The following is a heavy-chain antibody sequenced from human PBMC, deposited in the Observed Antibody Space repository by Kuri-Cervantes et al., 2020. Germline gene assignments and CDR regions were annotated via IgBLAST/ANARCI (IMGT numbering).Heavy chain of an antibody. V-gene: IGHV1-2*02. D-gene: IGHD2-15*01. CDR1: GYTFTGYY. Sequence: ASVKVSCKASGYTFTGYYMHWVRQAPGQGLEWMGWINPNSGGTNYAQKFQGRVTMTRDTSITTAYMELSGLTSDDTAVYYCARGDVPHIFFASWGQGTLVTVSS. CDR3: ARGDVPHIFFAS. CDR2: INPNSGGT. J-gene: IGHJ4*02.